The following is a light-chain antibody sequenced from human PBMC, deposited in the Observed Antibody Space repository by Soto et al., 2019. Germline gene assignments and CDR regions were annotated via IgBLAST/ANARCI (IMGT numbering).Light chain of an antibody. CDR1: QNINAW. CDR2: DAS. J-gene: IGKJ1*01. CDR3: QHYSLYSPWT. Sequence: DIHMTQSPSSLSVSVGDRVTITCRTSQNINAWLAWYQQRPGQAPTLLIYDASTVQSGVPSRFSGSGSGTEFTLTISSLQPDDSATYYCQHYSLYSPWTFGQWTKGESK. V-gene: IGKV1-5*01.